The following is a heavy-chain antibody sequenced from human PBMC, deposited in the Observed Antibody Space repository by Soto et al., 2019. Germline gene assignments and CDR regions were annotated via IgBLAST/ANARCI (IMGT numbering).Heavy chain of an antibody. Sequence: QVQLVESGGGVVQPGRSLRLSCAASGFTFSSYGMQWVRQAPGKGLEWVAVISYDGSNKYYADSVKGRFTISRDNSKNTLYLQMNSLRAEDTAVYYCAKGVWYGDYLNDYWGQGTLVTVSS. J-gene: IGHJ4*02. CDR1: GFTFSSYG. CDR3: AKGVWYGDYLNDY. V-gene: IGHV3-30*18. CDR2: ISYDGSNK. D-gene: IGHD4-17*01.